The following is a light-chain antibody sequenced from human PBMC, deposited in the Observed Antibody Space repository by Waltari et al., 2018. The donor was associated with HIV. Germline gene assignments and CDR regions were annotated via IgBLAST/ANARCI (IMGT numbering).Light chain of an antibody. CDR2: SNI. CDR3: SAWDASLGAWM. V-gene: IGLV1-44*01. Sequence: QSVLTQPPSASGTPGQRIIISCSGSTSNIGTNNVNWSQQLPGTTPRLLMHSNIRRPSGVPDRFSGSRSGTSASLAISGLQSEDEADYYCSAWDASLGAWMFGGGTKLTVL. J-gene: IGLJ3*02. CDR1: TSNIGTNN.